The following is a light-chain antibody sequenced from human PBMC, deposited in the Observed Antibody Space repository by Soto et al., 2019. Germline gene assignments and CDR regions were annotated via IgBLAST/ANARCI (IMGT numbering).Light chain of an antibody. J-gene: IGKJ4*01. V-gene: IGKV3-11*01. CDR2: DAS. Sequence: EIVLTQSPATLSLSPGYRATLSCRASQSVSSYLAWYQQKPGQAPRLLIYDASNRATGIPARFSGSGSGTDFALTISSLEPEDVAVYYCQQRSNWPSTFGGGTKVESK. CDR1: QSVSSY. CDR3: QQRSNWPST.